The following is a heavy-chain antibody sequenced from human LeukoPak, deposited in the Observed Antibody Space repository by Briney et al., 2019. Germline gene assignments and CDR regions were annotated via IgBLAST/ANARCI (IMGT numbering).Heavy chain of an antibody. J-gene: IGHJ6*02. D-gene: IGHD2-2*01. CDR1: GCTFTGYY. V-gene: IGHV1-2*04. CDR3: ARAPIVVVPAAMVNYYYYGMDV. CDR2: INPNSGGT. Sequence: ASVKVSCKASGCTFTGYYMHWVRRAPGQGLEWMGWINPNSGGTNYAQKFQGWVTMTRDTSISTAYMELSRLRSDDTAVYYCARAPIVVVPAAMVNYYYYGMDVWGQGTTVTVSS.